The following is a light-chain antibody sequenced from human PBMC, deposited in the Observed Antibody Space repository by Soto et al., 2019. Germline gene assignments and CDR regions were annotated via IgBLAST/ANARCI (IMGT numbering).Light chain of an antibody. J-gene: IGKJ3*01. Sequence: DIQMTQSPSSLSASVGDRVTITCQASQDISNYLNWYQQKPGKAPKLLIYDASNLETGVPSRFSGSGSGTDFTFTISSLQPEDIATYYCQQYDNPLFTFGPGTKVDTK. CDR2: DAS. CDR1: QDISNY. CDR3: QQYDNPLFT. V-gene: IGKV1-33*01.